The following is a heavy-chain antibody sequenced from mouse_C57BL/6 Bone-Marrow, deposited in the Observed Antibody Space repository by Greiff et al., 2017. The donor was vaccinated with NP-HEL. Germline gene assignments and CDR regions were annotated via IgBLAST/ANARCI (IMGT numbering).Heavy chain of an antibody. CDR3: ASSLYGYDGAY. J-gene: IGHJ3*01. CDR2: IYPRSGNT. CDR1: GYTFTSYG. Sequence: QVQLQQSGAELARPGASVKLSCKASGYTFTSYGISWVKQRTGQGLEWIGEIYPRSGNTYYNEKFKGKATMTADKFSSTAYMELSSLTSEDSAGYFCASSLYGYDGAYWGQGTLVTVSA. V-gene: IGHV1-81*01. D-gene: IGHD2-2*01.